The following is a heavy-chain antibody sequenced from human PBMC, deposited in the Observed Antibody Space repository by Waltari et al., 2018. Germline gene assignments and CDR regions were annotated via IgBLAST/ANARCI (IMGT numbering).Heavy chain of an antibody. V-gene: IGHV4-39*01. CDR2: ISYSGST. Sequence: QLQLQESGPGLVKPSETLSLTCTVSGGSISSSRYYWGWIRQPPGKGLEWIGRISYSGSTYDNPSLKSRVTISVDTSKNQFSLKLSSVTAADTAVYYCARPDSSGYYRPFDYWGQGTLVTVSS. CDR1: GGSISSSRYY. CDR3: ARPDSSGYYRPFDY. J-gene: IGHJ4*02. D-gene: IGHD3-22*01.